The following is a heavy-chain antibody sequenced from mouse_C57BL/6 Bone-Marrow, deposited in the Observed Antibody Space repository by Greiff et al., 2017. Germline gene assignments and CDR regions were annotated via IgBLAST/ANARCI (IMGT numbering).Heavy chain of an antibody. Sequence: QVQLQQPGTGLVKPGASVKLSCTASGYTFTSYWMHWVHQAPGQGLEWIGNINPSNGGTYYNEKFKSKSTLAVDNSNSTAYLQLSSLTSEDSAMYYCARLWDWYFDVWGTGTMVTVSS. D-gene: IGHD1-1*02. CDR1: GYTFTSYW. CDR3: ARLWDWYFDV. CDR2: INPSNGGT. V-gene: IGHV1-53*01. J-gene: IGHJ1*03.